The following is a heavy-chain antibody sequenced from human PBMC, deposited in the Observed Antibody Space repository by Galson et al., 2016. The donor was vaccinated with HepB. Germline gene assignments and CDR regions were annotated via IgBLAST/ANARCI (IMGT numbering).Heavy chain of an antibody. CDR3: ARDCSSTSCFDF. CDR1: GGSFSGYY. Sequence: SETLSLTCAVYGGSFSGYYWSCIRQPPGKGLEWIGEINHSGSTNYNPSLESRGTISVDTSKNQFSLKLTSVTAADTAVYYCARDCSSTSCFDFWGQGTLVTVSS. CDR2: INHSGST. J-gene: IGHJ4*02. V-gene: IGHV4-34*01. D-gene: IGHD2-2*01.